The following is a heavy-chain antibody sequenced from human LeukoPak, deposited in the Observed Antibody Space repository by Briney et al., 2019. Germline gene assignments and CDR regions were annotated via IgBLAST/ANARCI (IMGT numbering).Heavy chain of an antibody. Sequence: GASVKVSCKASGYTFTSYGIGWVRQAPGQGLEWTGWISAYNGDTNNAQKLQGRVTMTTDTSTSTAYMEMRSLRSDDTAVYYCARGGDTSSLDAFDIWGQGTMVTVSS. CDR2: ISAYNGDT. CDR3: ARGGDTSSLDAFDI. V-gene: IGHV1-18*01. J-gene: IGHJ3*02. CDR1: GYTFTSYG. D-gene: IGHD6-13*01.